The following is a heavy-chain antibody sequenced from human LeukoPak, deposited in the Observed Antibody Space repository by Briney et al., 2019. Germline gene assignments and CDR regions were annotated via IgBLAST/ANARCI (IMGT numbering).Heavy chain of an antibody. CDR1: GFTFGEYA. CDR2: IRSEAYGGTT. CDR3: TKGWGDY. V-gene: IGHV3-49*03. D-gene: IGHD6-19*01. J-gene: IGHJ4*02. Sequence: PGGSLRLSCTTSGFTFGEYAMSWFRQAPGKGLDLVGFIRSEAYGGTTEYAASVKGRFTVSRDDSESLAYLQMTSLKIEDTAVYHCTKGWGDYWGRGTLVTVSS.